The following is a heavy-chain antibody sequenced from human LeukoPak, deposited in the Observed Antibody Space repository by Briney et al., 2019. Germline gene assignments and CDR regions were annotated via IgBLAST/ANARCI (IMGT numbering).Heavy chain of an antibody. V-gene: IGHV3-33*06. CDR2: IWYDGSNK. D-gene: IGHD1-26*01. Sequence: PGGSLRLSCAASGFTFSSYGMHWVRQAPGKGLEWVAVIWYDGSNKYYADSVKGRFTISRDNSKNTLYLQMNSLRAEDTAVYYCAKGPSRRGELLGFWGQGTLVTVSS. CDR3: AKGPSRRGELLGF. CDR1: GFTFSSYG. J-gene: IGHJ4*02.